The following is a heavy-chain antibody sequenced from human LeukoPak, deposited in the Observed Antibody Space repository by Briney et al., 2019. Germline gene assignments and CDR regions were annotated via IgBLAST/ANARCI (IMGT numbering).Heavy chain of an antibody. CDR2: INHSGST. CDR1: GGSFSGYY. Sequence: SETLSPTCAVYGGSFSGYYWSWIRQPPGKGLEWIGEINHSGSTNYNPSLKSRVTISVDTSKNQFSLKLSSVTAADTAVYYCARGWIQLWSYWYLDLWGRGTLVTVSS. J-gene: IGHJ2*01. V-gene: IGHV4-34*01. CDR3: ARGWIQLWSYWYLDL. D-gene: IGHD5-18*01.